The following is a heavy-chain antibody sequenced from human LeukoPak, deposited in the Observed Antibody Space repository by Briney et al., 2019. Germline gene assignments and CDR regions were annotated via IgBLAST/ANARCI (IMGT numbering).Heavy chain of an antibody. D-gene: IGHD1-26*01. CDR1: GYTFTSYG. V-gene: IGHV1-18*01. CDR3: ARDPLVGATDEYFQH. Sequence: ASVKVSCKASGYTFTSYGISWVRQAPGQGLEWMGWISAYNGNTNYAQKLQGRVTMTTDTPTSTAYMELRSLRSDDTAVYYCARDPLVGATDEYFQHWGQGTLVTVSS. CDR2: ISAYNGNT. J-gene: IGHJ1*01.